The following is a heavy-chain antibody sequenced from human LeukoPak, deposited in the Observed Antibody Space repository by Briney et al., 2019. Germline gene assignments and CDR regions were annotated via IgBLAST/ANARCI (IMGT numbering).Heavy chain of an antibody. CDR3: ARHGLPTGYFDY. D-gene: IGHD2-15*01. Sequence: SLKVSCEASGGTFSSYAISWVRQAPGQGLEWMGRIIPILGIANYAQKFQGRVTITADKSTSTAYMELSSLRSEDTAVYYCARHGLPTGYFDYWGQGTLVTVSS. J-gene: IGHJ4*02. V-gene: IGHV1-69*04. CDR2: IIPILGIA. CDR1: GGTFSSYA.